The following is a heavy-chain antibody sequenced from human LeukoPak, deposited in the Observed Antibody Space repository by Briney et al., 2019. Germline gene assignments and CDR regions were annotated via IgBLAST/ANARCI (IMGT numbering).Heavy chain of an antibody. CDR1: GFTFSSYW. D-gene: IGHD2-21*02. J-gene: IGHJ4*02. CDR3: ARGLAYCGGDCYYYFDY. Sequence: GGSLRLSCAASGFTFSSYWMHWVRQAPGKGLVWVSRINSDGSSTSYADPVKGRFTISRDNAKNTLYLQMNSLRAEDTAVYYCARGLAYCGGDCYYYFDYWGQGTLVTVSS. CDR2: INSDGSST. V-gene: IGHV3-74*01.